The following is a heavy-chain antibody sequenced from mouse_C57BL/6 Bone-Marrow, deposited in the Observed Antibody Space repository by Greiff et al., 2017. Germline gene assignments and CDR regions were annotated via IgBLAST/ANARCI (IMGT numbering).Heavy chain of an antibody. Sequence: VQLQQSGPELVKPGASVKISCTASGYAFSSSWMNWVKQRPGKGLEWIGRIYPGDGDTNYNGKFKGKATRTADKSSSTAYMQLSSLTSEDSAVYVCARTGYGSYWYFDVWGTGTTVTVSS. CDR3: ARTGYGSYWYFDV. J-gene: IGHJ1*03. CDR2: IYPGDGDT. V-gene: IGHV1-82*01. CDR1: GYAFSSSW. D-gene: IGHD1-1*01.